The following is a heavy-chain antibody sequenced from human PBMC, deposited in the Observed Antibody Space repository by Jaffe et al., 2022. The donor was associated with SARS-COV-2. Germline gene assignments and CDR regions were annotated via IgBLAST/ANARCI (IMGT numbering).Heavy chain of an antibody. Sequence: EEQLVESGGGVVHPGGSLRLSCAASGFTFITYRMHWVRQAPGKGLVWVSRINEDGKTTTYADSVKGRFTVSRDNAENTLYLQMSGLRVDDTATYYCARGRHLEPADLWGQGTLVTVSS. CDR1: GFTFITYR. CDR3: ARGRHLEPADL. CDR2: INEDGKTT. D-gene: IGHD1-1*01. V-gene: IGHV3-74*03. J-gene: IGHJ5*02.